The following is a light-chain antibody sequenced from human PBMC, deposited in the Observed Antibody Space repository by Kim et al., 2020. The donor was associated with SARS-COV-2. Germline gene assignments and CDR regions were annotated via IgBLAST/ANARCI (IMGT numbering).Light chain of an antibody. CDR1: QAISNY. CDR3: QQYKTYPQS. V-gene: IGKV1-16*02. J-gene: IGKJ5*01. CDR2: SAS. Sequence: DIQMTQSPSSLSASVGDSVTITCRASQAISNYLAWFQQKPGEAPKSLIYSASSLQGVVPSKFSGSGSGTDFTLTISSLQPEDFATYYCQQYKTYPQSFGQGTRLEIK.